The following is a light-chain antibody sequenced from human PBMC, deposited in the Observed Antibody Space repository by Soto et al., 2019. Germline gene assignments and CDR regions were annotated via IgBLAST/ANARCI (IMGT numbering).Light chain of an antibody. CDR3: QKYNNWPLT. J-gene: IGKJ1*01. Sequence: EIVMTQSPATLSVSPGERATLSCRASQSVSNKLAWYQQKPGQAPRLLIYGASTRATGIPARFSGSGSGTEFPLTISSLQSEDFAVYFCQKYNNWPLTFGQGTKVEIK. CDR2: GAS. V-gene: IGKV3-15*01. CDR1: QSVSNK.